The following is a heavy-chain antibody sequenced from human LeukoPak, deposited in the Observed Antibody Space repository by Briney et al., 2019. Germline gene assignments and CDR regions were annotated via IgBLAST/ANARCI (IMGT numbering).Heavy chain of an antibody. CDR3: ATDWGAARSFHR. CDR2: INPSSGGS. CDR1: GYAFTAYY. Sequence: ASVTVSCNASGYAFTAYYMHWVRQAPGHGLEWMGWINPSSGGSNYAQKFQGRVTMTRDTSIATAYMELSRLTSDDTAVYYCATDWGAARSFHRWGLGTLVTVSS. V-gene: IGHV1-2*02. J-gene: IGHJ5*02. D-gene: IGHD2-15*01.